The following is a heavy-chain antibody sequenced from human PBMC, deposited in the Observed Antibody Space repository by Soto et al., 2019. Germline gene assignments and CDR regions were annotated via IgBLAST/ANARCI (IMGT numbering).Heavy chain of an antibody. V-gene: IGHV3-23*01. CDR3: AKSQQWGLPLSGGIDV. Sequence: EVQLLESGGGLVQPVESLRLSCGASGFTFSTYAMSWVRQAPGKGREWVSAVVGGGGSTYYTDSVKGRFTISRDNSKNTLYLHMSSLRVEDTAVYYCAKSQQWGLPLSGGIDVWGQGTTVTVSS. J-gene: IGHJ6*02. CDR1: GFTFSTYA. D-gene: IGHD1-26*01. CDR2: VVGGGGST.